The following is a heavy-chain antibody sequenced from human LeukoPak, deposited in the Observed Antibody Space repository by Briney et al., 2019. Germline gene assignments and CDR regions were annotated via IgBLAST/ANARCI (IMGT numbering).Heavy chain of an antibody. V-gene: IGHV3-74*01. CDR3: ASDGATATGWFDP. D-gene: IGHD1-26*01. J-gene: IGHJ5*02. CDR1: GFTFSNYW. Sequence: GGSLRLSCAASGFTFSNYWMHWVRQAPGKGLVWVSRINSDGINTSYADSVKGRFTISRDNAKNSLYLQMNSLRAEDTAVYYCASDGATATGWFDPWGQGTLVTVSS. CDR2: INSDGINT.